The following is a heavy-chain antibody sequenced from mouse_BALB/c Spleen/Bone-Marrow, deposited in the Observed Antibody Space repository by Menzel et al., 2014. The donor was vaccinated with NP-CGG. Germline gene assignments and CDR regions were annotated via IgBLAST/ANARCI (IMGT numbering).Heavy chain of an antibody. CDR1: GYTFTNSW. CDR3: ARSGFDY. Sequence: QVHVKQSGSVLVRPGASVKLSCKASGYTFTNSWMHWAKQRPGQGLEWIGEIHPNSGNTNYNEKFKGKATLTVDTSSSTAYVDLSSLASEDSAVYYCARSGFDYWGQGTTLTVSS. D-gene: IGHD4-1*01. CDR2: IHPNSGNT. V-gene: IGHV1S130*01. J-gene: IGHJ2*01.